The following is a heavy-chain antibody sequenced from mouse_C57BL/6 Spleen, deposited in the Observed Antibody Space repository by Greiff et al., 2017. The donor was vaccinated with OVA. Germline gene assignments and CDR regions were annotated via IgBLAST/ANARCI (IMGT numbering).Heavy chain of an antibody. V-gene: IGHV1-64*01. CDR2: IHPNSGST. J-gene: IGHJ4*01. CDR3: ASSTVITTVVAHYTMDY. CDR1: GFTLTSYW. D-gene: IGHD1-1*01. Sequence: QVQLQQPGAELVKPGASVKLSCKASGFTLTSYWMHWVKQRPGQGLEWIGMIHPNSGSTKDNEKFKSKATLTVDKSSSTAYMQISSLTSEDSAFYFCASSTVITTVVAHYTMDYWGQRTSITVSS.